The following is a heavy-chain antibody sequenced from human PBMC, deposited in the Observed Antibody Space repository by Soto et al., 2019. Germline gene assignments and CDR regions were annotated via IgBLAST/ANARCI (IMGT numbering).Heavy chain of an antibody. Sequence: QVQLVESGGGVVQPGRSLRLSCAVSGFTVSTYGMHWVRQAPGKGLEWVAVISRAGGTKYYADSVKGRFTISRDNSRNTLFLEMNSLRSDDRAVYYCTGEVASGYWGQGTLVTVSS. CDR1: GFTVSTYG. D-gene: IGHD2-8*02. V-gene: IGHV3-30*03. CDR3: TGEVASGY. CDR2: ISRAGGTK. J-gene: IGHJ4*02.